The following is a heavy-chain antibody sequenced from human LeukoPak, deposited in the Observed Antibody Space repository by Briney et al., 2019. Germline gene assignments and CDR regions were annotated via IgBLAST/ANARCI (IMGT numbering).Heavy chain of an antibody. Sequence: GGSLRLSCAASGFTFSSYAMSWVRQAPGKGLEWVSAISGSGGSTYYADSVKGRFTISRDNSKNTLYLQMNSLRAEDTAVYYCALPFPPRALSIVVVPAAIGYWGQGTLVTVSS. J-gene: IGHJ4*02. CDR3: ALPFPPRALSIVVVPAAIGY. D-gene: IGHD2-2*02. CDR1: GFTFSSYA. V-gene: IGHV3-23*01. CDR2: ISGSGGST.